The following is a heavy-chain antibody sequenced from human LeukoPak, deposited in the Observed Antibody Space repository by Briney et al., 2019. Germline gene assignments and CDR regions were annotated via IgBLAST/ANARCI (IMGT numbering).Heavy chain of an antibody. CDR1: DGSISSGSYY. J-gene: IGHJ4*02. CDR2: IYTSGST. V-gene: IGHV4-61*02. CDR3: ARDSGVAAFDY. Sequence: SQTLSLTCTVSDGSISSGSYYWSWIRQPAGKGLEWIGRIYTSGSTNYNPSLKSRVTISVDTSKNQFSLKLSSVTAADTAVYYCARDSGVAAFDYWGQGTLVTVSS. D-gene: IGHD6-19*01.